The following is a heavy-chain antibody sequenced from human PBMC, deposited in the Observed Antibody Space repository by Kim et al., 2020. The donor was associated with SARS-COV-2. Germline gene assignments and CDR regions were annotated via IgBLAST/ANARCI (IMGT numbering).Heavy chain of an antibody. D-gene: IGHD3-9*01. J-gene: IGHJ6*03. CDR2: IGTAGDT. CDR3: ARGHFDWLFFYMDV. CDR1: GFTFSSYD. V-gene: IGHV3-13*01. Sequence: GSLRLSCAASGFTFSSYDMHWVRQATGKGLEWVSAIGTAGDTYYPGSVKGRFTISRENAKNSLYLQMNSLRAGDTAVYYCARGHFDWLFFYMDVWGKGTTVTVSS.